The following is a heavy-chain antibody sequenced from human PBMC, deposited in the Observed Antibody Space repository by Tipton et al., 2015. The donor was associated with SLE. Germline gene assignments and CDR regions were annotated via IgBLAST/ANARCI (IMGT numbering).Heavy chain of an antibody. J-gene: IGHJ2*01. CDR3: ARRDIVATGHFDL. D-gene: IGHD5-12*01. CDR1: GYTFTSYG. V-gene: IGHV1-18*01. CDR2: ISAYNDNT. Sequence: QLVQSGAEVKKPGASVKVSCKASGYTFTSYGISWVRQAPGQGLEWMGWISAYNDNTNYAQKLQGRFTMTTDTSTGTAYMEQRSLRSDAPAAYSLARRDIVATGHFDLWGRGTLGTVS.